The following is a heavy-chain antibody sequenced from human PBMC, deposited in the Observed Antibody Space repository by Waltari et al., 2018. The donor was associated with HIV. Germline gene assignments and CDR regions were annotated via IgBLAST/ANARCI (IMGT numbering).Heavy chain of an antibody. J-gene: IGHJ4*02. D-gene: IGHD6-19*01. CDR2: IYTSGST. CDR1: GGSISSGTYY. Sequence: QVQLQESGPGLVKPSPTLSLTCTVPGGSISSGTYYWSWIRQPAGKGLEWIGRIYTSGSTNYNPSLKSRLTISVDTSKNQFSLKLSSVTAADTAVYYCARTRIPSSGWYVDYWGQGTLVTVSS. V-gene: IGHV4-61*02. CDR3: ARTRIPSSGWYVDY.